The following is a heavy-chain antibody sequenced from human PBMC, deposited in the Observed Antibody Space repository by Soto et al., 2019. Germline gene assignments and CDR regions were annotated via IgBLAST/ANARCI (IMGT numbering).Heavy chain of an antibody. J-gene: IGHJ4*02. D-gene: IGHD2-8*02. CDR2: ISMRNYI. V-gene: IGHV3-21*01. CDR1: GFSFSSYS. Sequence: EGSLRLSCAASGFSFSSYSMEWVRQAPGKGLEWVSSISMRNYIYYADSVKGRFTISRDNAKNSLYLQMNSLRAEDTAVYYCVRAWSGGSWYIESWCQGPLVTVSS. CDR3: VRAWSGGSWYIES.